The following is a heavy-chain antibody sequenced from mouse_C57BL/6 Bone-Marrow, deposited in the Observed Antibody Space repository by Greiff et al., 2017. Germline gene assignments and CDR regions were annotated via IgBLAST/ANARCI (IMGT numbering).Heavy chain of an antibody. CDR2: INPGSGGT. J-gene: IGHJ1*03. D-gene: IGHD2-4*01. V-gene: IGHV1-54*01. CDR1: GYAFTNYL. CDR3: ARGGLRDWYFDV. Sequence: VQLQQSGAELVRPGTSVKESCKASGYAFTNYLIEWVKQRPGQGLEWIGVINPGSGGTNYNEKFKGKATLTADKSSSTAYMQLSSLTSEDSAVYFCARGGLRDWYFDVGGTGTTVTVSS.